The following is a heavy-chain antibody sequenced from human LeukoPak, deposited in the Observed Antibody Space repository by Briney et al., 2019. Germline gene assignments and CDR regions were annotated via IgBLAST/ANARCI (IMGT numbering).Heavy chain of an antibody. Sequence: PSETLSLTCTVSGGSISSGGYYWSWIRQHPGKGLEWIGYIYYSGSTYYNPSLKSRVTISVDTSKNQFSLKLSSVTAADTAVYYCARDRNSGYDRDYYYYGMDVWGQGTTVTVSS. J-gene: IGHJ6*02. CDR3: ARDRNSGYDRDYYYYGMDV. CDR2: IYYSGST. CDR1: GGSISSGGYY. D-gene: IGHD5-12*01. V-gene: IGHV4-31*03.